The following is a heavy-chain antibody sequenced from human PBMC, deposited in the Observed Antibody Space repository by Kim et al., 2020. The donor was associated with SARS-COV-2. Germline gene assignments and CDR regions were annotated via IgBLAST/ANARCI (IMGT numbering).Heavy chain of an antibody. Sequence: SETLSLTCTVSGGSISSSSYYWSWIRQPPGKGLEWIGCIYYSGSTYYNPSLKSRVTISVDTSKNQFSLKLSSVTAADTAVYYCARESSSGGYDHLFDYSGQGTLVTVSS. D-gene: IGHD5-12*01. CDR1: GGSISSSSYY. CDR2: IYYSGST. CDR3: ARESSSGGYDHLFDY. V-gene: IGHV4-39*07. J-gene: IGHJ4*02.